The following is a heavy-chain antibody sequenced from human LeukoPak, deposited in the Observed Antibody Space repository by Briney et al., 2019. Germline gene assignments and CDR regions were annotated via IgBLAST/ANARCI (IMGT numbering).Heavy chain of an antibody. D-gene: IGHD3-10*01. CDR2: ISGSGGST. J-gene: IGHJ4*02. Sequence: GGSLRLSCAASGFTFSGYAMSWVCQAPGKGLEWVSAISGSGGSTYYADSVKGRFTISRDNSKNTLYLQMNSLRAEDTAVCYCAKSKDYYGSGSYDDYWGQGTLVTVSS. CDR3: AKSKDYYGSGSYDDY. V-gene: IGHV3-23*01. CDR1: GFTFSGYA.